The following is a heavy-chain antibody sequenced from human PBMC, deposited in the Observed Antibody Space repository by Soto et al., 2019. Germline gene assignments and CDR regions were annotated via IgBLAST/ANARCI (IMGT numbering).Heavy chain of an antibody. D-gene: IGHD4-4*01. CDR2: IIPILGIA. J-gene: IGHJ4*02. Sequence: QVQLVQSGAEVQKPGSSVKVSCKASGGTFSSYTISWVRQAPGQGHEWMGRIIPILGIANYAQKFQDRVKITADKTTITAYMELSRLRSEDTAVYYCARGYSNHRWGFAYLDYWGQGTLVTVSS. V-gene: IGHV1-69*02. CDR3: ARGYSNHRWGFAYLDY. CDR1: GGTFSSYT.